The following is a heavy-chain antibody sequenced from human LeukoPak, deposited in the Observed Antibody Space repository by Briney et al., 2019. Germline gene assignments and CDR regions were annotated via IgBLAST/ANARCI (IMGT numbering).Heavy chain of an antibody. Sequence: GSLRLSCAASGFTFSSYNMNWLRQPPGKGLEWIGNIYKSGSTYYNPSLKSRVTISVDTSKNQFSLKLNSVTAADTAVYYCARRGSITSYMDVWGKGTTVTISS. CDR3: ARRGSITSYMDV. CDR2: IYKSGST. CDR1: GFTFSSYN. V-gene: IGHV4-4*08. D-gene: IGHD3-3*01. J-gene: IGHJ6*03.